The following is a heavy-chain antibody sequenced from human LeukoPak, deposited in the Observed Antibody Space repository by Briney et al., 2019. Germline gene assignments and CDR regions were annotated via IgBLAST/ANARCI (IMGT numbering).Heavy chain of an antibody. CDR3: ARYHSSGCYDY. J-gene: IGHJ4*02. CDR1: GGSISSYY. V-gene: IGHV4-59*01. CDR2: IYYGGTT. Sequence: PSETLSLTCTVSGGSISSYYWSWIRQPPGKGLEWIGYIYYGGTTNYNPSLKSRVTISVDTSQNQFSLKLSSVTAADTAVYYCARYHSSGCYDYWGQGTLVTVSS. D-gene: IGHD6-19*01.